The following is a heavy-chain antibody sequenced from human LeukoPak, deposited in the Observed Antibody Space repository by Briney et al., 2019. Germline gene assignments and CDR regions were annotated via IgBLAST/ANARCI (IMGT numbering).Heavy chain of an antibody. CDR3: TTWFAKSSFDF. D-gene: IGHD3-10*01. V-gene: IGHV4-34*01. Sequence: SETLSLTCAVYGGSFSGYYWSWIRQPPGKGLEWIGEINHSGSTNYNPSLKSRVTISVDTSKNQFSLKLSSVTAADTAVYYCTTWFAKSSFDFWGQGTLVTVSS. CDR1: GGSFSGYY. CDR2: INHSGST. J-gene: IGHJ4*02.